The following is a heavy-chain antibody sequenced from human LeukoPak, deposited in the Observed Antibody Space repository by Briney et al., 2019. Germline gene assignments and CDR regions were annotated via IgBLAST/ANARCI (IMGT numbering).Heavy chain of an antibody. Sequence: ASVKVSCKASGGTFSKFGISWVRQAPGQGLEWMGWINPNSGGTNYAQKFQGRVTMTRDTSISTAYMELSRLRSDDTAVYYCARELERRNLSFDYWGQGTLVTVSS. CDR3: ARELERRNLSFDY. CDR1: GGTFSKFG. D-gene: IGHD1-1*01. V-gene: IGHV1-2*02. CDR2: INPNSGGT. J-gene: IGHJ4*02.